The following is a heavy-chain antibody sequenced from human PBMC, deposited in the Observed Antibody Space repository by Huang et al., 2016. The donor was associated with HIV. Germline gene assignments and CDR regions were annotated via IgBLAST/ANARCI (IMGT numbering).Heavy chain of an antibody. CDR3: Y. CDR1: GGSIRSDNYY. D-gene: IGHD3-10*01. J-gene: IGHJ4*02. CDR2: IYYSGST. V-gene: IGHV4-39*02. Sequence: QLQLQESGPGLVKPSETLSLTCTVSGGSIRSDNYYWGWIRQPPGKGLEWIGSIYYSGSTDYNPSLKSRVTITVDTAVYYCARLPGSITMIRGVITDPYWGQGTLVTVSS.